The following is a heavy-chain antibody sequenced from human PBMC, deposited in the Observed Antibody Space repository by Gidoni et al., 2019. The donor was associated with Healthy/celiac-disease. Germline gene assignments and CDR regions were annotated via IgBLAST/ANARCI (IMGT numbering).Heavy chain of an antibody. CDR2: ISYDGSNK. V-gene: IGHV3-30*04. D-gene: IGHD3-22*01. CDR3: ARDKAQWAMIVTNYFDY. CDR1: GFTFRSYA. J-gene: IGHJ4*02. Sequence: QVQLVESGGGVVQPGRSLRLSCAASGFTFRSYAMHWVRQAPGKGLGWVAVISYDGSNKYYADSVKGRFTISRDNSKNTLYLQMNSLRAEDTAVYYGARDKAQWAMIVTNYFDYWGQGTLVTVSS.